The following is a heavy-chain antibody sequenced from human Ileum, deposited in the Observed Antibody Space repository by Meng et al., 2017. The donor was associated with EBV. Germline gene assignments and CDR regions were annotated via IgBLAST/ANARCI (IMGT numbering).Heavy chain of an antibody. J-gene: IGHJ4*02. Sequence: EVGSGESGGAAVTPWGALGFSCACPGFSFSRFWMHWVRTVPGKGLVWVARTNEDGGITNYAASVKGRFTISRDNTRNTPYLQMNSLRDEDTAVYFCSRDLAGPFDDWGQGTLVTVSS. CDR3: SRDLAGPFDD. CDR2: TNEDGGIT. V-gene: IGHV3-74*01. CDR1: GFSFSRFW.